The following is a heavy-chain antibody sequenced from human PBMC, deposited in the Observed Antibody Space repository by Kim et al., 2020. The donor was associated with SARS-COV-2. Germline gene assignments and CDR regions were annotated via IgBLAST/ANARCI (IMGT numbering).Heavy chain of an antibody. CDR1: GLTLSPYS. D-gene: IGHD2-15*01. V-gene: IGHV3-48*02. Sequence: GGSLRLSCAASGLTLSPYSFNWIRQAPGKGLEWVSYISSSGDIIYYADSVKGRFTISRDNAKNSLFLQMDSLRDEDTAVYYCSRGTFCSGGSCSLWGQGTLVTVSS. CDR3: SRGTFCSGGSCSL. CDR2: ISSSGDII. J-gene: IGHJ4*02.